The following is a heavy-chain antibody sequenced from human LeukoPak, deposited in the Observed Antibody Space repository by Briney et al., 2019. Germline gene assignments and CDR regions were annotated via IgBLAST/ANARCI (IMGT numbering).Heavy chain of an antibody. J-gene: IGHJ1*01. CDR2: ISGSGGST. D-gene: IGHD3-22*01. CDR3: AKDLWYYDSSGLLPGQH. Sequence: PGGSLRLSCAASGFTFSSYPMSWVRQAPGKGLEWVSAISGSGGSTYYADSVKGRFTISRDNSKNTLYLQMNSLRAEDTAVYYCAKDLWYYDSSGLLPGQHWGQGTLVTVSS. V-gene: IGHV3-23*01. CDR1: GFTFSSYP.